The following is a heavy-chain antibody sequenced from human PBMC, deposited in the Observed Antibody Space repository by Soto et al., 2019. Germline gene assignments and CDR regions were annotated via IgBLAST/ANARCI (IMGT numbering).Heavy chain of an antibody. CDR2: IYYSGST. CDR1: GGSISSSSYY. D-gene: IGHD6-6*01. J-gene: IGHJ4*02. V-gene: IGHV4-39*01. Sequence: SETLSLTCTVSGGSISSSSYYWGWIRQPPGKGLEWIGSIYYSGSTYYNPSLKSRVTISVDTSKNQFSLKLSSVTAADTAVYYCARLMEYSSPIFDYWGQGTLVTVSS. CDR3: ARLMEYSSPIFDY.